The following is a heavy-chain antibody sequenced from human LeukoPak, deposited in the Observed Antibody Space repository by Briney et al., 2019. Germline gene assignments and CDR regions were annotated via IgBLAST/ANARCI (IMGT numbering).Heavy chain of an antibody. V-gene: IGHV4-31*03. CDR2: IYYSGNT. Sequence: PSETLSLTCTVSGGSISSGGYYWSWIRQHPGKGLEWIGYIYYSGNTYYSPSLKSRVTISIDTYKNQFSLKLSSVTAADTAVYYCARGQDDYSSFYTWFDPWGQGTLVTVSS. CDR3: ARGQDDYSSFYTWFDP. CDR1: GGSISSGGYY. D-gene: IGHD4-11*01. J-gene: IGHJ5*02.